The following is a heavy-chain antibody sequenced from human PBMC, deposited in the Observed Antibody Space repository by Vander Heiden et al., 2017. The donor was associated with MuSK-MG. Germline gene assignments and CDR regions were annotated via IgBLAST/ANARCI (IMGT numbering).Heavy chain of an antibody. Sequence: QVQLQESGPGLVKPSEPLSLTCPVSGGSITSYYWSWIRQPPGKGLECIGYIYYSGSTNYNPSLKSRVTISVDTSKNQFSLKLSSVTAADTAVYYCARGGSATTVTTRFDYWGQGTLVTVSS. CDR3: ARGGSATTVTTRFDY. D-gene: IGHD4-17*01. J-gene: IGHJ4*02. CDR1: GGSITSYY. CDR2: IYYSGST. V-gene: IGHV4-59*01.